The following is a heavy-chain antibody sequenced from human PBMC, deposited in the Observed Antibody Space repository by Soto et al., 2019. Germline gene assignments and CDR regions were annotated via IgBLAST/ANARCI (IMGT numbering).Heavy chain of an antibody. CDR2: IYYSGST. Sequence: LSEALCLTWTVSGGFISSYYWSWSRQPPGKGLEWIGYIYYSGSTNYNPSLKSRVTISVDTSKNQFSLKLSSVTAADTAVYYCARGGVMITFGGPSAGFFDYRGQGILVTVSS. D-gene: IGHD3-16*01. V-gene: IGHV4-59*08. CDR1: GGFISSYY. J-gene: IGHJ4*02. CDR3: ARGGVMITFGGPSAGFFDY.